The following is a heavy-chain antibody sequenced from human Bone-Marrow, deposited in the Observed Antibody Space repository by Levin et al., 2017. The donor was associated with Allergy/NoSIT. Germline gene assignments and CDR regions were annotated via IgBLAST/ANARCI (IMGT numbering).Heavy chain of an antibody. CDR3: SATTFYYMDV. Sequence: QAGGSLRLSCAVSGVTVNFNYMNWVRQAPGKGLEWVSSVYGADETYYADSVKGRFIISRDNSESTVHLQMNNLRVEDTAVYYCSATTFYYMDVWGLGTTVTVSS. J-gene: IGHJ6*03. CDR1: GVTVNFNY. D-gene: IGHD2-15*01. V-gene: IGHV3-53*01. CDR2: VYGADET.